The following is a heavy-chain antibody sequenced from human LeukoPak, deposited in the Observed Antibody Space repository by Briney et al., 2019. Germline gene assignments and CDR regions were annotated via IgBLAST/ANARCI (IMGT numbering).Heavy chain of an antibody. CDR2: INPSGGST. CDR1: GGTFSSYA. J-gene: IGHJ4*02. CDR3: ARGGAPFIQLWSDY. V-gene: IGHV1-46*01. Sequence: ASVKVSCKASGGTFSSYAISWVRQAPGQGLEWMGIINPSGGSTSYAQKFQGRVTMTRDTSTSTVYMELSSLRSEDTAVYYCARGGAPFIQLWSDYWGQGTLVTVSS. D-gene: IGHD5-18*01.